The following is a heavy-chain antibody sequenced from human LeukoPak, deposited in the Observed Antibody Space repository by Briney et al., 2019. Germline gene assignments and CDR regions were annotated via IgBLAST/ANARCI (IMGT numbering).Heavy chain of an antibody. D-gene: IGHD1-26*01. CDR2: IYTSGST. Sequence: SETLSLTCTVSGGSISSYYWSWIRQPPGKGLEWIGRIYTSGSTNYNPSLKSRVTISVDTSKNQFSLKLSSVTAADTAVYYCARDDNGSYQSGFDYWGQGTLVTVSS. CDR1: GGSISSYY. J-gene: IGHJ4*02. CDR3: ARDDNGSYQSGFDY. V-gene: IGHV4-4*08.